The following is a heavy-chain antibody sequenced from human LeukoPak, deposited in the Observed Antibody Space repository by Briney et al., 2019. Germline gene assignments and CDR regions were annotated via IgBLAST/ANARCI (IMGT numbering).Heavy chain of an antibody. D-gene: IGHD7-27*01. Sequence: ASVKVSCKASGYTFTSYDINWVRQATGQGLEWMGWMSPNSGITGYAQKFQGRVTMTRNTAISTAYMELSSLRSEDTSVYYCVRTPPNWGADYWGQGTLVTVSS. CDR2: MSPNSGIT. CDR3: VRTPPNWGADY. V-gene: IGHV1-8*01. J-gene: IGHJ4*02. CDR1: GYTFTSYD.